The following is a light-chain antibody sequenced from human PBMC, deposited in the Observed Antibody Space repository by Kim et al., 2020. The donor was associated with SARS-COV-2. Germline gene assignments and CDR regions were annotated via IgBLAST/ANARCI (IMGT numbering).Light chain of an antibody. Sequence: ALVQTVRITCQGDSLRSYYASCSQQKPGQAPVLVIYGKNNRPSGIPDRFSGSSSGNTASLTITGAQAEDEADYYCNSRDSSGNHVVFGGGTQLTVL. CDR3: NSRDSSGNHVV. J-gene: IGLJ2*01. V-gene: IGLV3-19*01. CDR2: GKN. CDR1: SLRSYY.